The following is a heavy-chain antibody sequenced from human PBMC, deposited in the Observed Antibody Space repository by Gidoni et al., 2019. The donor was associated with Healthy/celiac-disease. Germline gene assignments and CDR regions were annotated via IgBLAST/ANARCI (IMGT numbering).Heavy chain of an antibody. CDR2: ISSNGGST. Sequence: EVQLVESGGGLVQPGGSLRLSCSASGFTFSSYAMHWVRQAPGKGLEYVSAISSNGGSTYYADSVKGRVTISRDNSKNTLYLQMSSLRAEDTAVYYCVKDQRGYCSSTSCQNFDYWGQGTLVTVSS. D-gene: IGHD2-2*01. V-gene: IGHV3-64D*06. J-gene: IGHJ4*02. CDR3: VKDQRGYCSSTSCQNFDY. CDR1: GFTFSSYA.